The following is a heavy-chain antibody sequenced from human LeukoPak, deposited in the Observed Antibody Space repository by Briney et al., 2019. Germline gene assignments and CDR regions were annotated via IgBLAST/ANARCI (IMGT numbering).Heavy chain of an antibody. CDR3: AKAFFAYSSSWFDY. V-gene: IGHV3-9*01. Sequence: GRSLRLSCAASGFTFDDYAMHWVRQAPGKGLEWVSGISWNSGSIGYADSVKGRFTISRDNAKNSLYLQMNSLRAEDTALYYCAKAFFAYSSSWFDYWGREPWSPSPQ. J-gene: IGHJ4*02. CDR1: GFTFDDYA. D-gene: IGHD6-13*01. CDR2: ISWNSGSI.